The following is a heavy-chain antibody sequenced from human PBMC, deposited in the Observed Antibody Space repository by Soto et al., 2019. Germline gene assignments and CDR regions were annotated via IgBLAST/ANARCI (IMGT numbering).Heavy chain of an antibody. Sequence: SETLSLTCVVSGASISGSYYYWAWLRQSPGKGTEWIGSVFYTGFTSYNPSLESRVSVSVDTSKSQFSLKLSAVTAADTAVYYCATSKKGYNWSCFDYWGQGARVTV. CDR3: ATSKKGYNWSCFDY. CDR2: VFYTGFT. CDR1: GASISGSYYY. D-gene: IGHD1-20*01. V-gene: IGHV4-39*01. J-gene: IGHJ4*02.